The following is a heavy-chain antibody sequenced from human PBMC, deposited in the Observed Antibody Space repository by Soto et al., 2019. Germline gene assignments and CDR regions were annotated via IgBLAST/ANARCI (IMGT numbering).Heavy chain of an antibody. Sequence: PSETLSLTCTVSGGSISSYYWSWIRQPPGKGLEWIGYIYYSGSTNYNPSLKSRVTISVDTSKNQFSLKLSSVTAADTTVYYCARDRGGNANWNFYAFDIWGQGTMVTV. V-gene: IGHV4-59*01. CDR1: GGSISSYY. J-gene: IGHJ3*02. CDR3: ARDRGGNANWNFYAFDI. D-gene: IGHD1-7*01. CDR2: IYYSGST.